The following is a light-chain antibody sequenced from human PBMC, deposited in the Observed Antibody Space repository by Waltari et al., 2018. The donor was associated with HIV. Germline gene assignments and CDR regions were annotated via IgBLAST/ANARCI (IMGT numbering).Light chain of an antibody. J-gene: IGKJ3*01. CDR2: DAS. Sequence: AIQLTQSPFSLSASVGERVTITCRARQGISSALAWYQQKPGKAPKLLIYDASTLESEVPSRFSGSGSGTDFTLTISSLQPDDFATYYCQQFNSYPFTFGPGTRVDIK. V-gene: IGKV1-13*02. CDR1: QGISSA. CDR3: QQFNSYPFT.